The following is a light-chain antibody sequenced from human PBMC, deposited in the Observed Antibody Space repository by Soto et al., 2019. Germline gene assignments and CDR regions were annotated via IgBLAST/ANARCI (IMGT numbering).Light chain of an antibody. CDR3: QVWDSSSDLYV. Sequence: SYELAQPPSVSVAPGQTARITCGGHNIGSKSVHWYQQKPGQAPVLVVYDDSDRPSGIPERFSGSNSVNTATLTISRVEAGDEADYYCQVWDSSSDLYVFGTGTKVTVL. J-gene: IGLJ1*01. V-gene: IGLV3-21*02. CDR2: DDS. CDR1: NIGSKS.